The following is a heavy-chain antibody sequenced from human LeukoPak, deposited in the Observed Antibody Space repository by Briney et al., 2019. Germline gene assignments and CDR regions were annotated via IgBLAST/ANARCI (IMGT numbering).Heavy chain of an antibody. CDR2: INPNSGGT. D-gene: IGHD6-13*01. V-gene: IGHV1-2*02. CDR3: AREGIAAAGISLTGTTNYYYGMDV. J-gene: IGHJ6*02. Sequence: ASVTVSFKASGYTFTGYYMHWVRQAPGQGLEWMGWINPNSGGTNYAQKFQGRVTMTSDTSISTAYMELSRLRSDDTAVYYCAREGIAAAGISLTGTTNYYYGMDVWGQGTTVTVSS. CDR1: GYTFTGYY.